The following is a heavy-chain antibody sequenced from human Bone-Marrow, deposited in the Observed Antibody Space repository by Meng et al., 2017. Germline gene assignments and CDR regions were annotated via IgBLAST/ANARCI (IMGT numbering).Heavy chain of an antibody. D-gene: IGHD6-13*01. CDR1: GGTFSSYA. CDR2: IIPIFGTA. V-gene: IGHV1-69*06. J-gene: IGHJ4*02. Sequence: SVKVSCKASGGTFSSYAISWVRQAPGQGLEWMGGIIPIFGTANYAQKFQGRVTITADKSTSTAYMELSSLRSEDTAVYYCARGKGWQLVDPLDYWGQGTLVTVSS. CDR3: ARGKGWQLVDPLDY.